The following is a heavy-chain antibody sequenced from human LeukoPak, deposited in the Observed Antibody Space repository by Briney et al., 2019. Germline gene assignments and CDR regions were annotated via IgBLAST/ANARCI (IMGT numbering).Heavy chain of an antibody. D-gene: IGHD2-2*01. V-gene: IGHV3-7*03. CDR2: IKQDGSEK. Sequence: GGSLRLSCAASGFTFSSYWMTWVRQAPGKGLEWVANIKQDGSEKYYVDSVKGRFTISRDNAKNSLYLQMNSLRAEDTAVYYCAKDPLDQLLFDYWGQGTLVTVSS. CDR3: AKDPLDQLLFDY. CDR1: GFTFSSYW. J-gene: IGHJ4*02.